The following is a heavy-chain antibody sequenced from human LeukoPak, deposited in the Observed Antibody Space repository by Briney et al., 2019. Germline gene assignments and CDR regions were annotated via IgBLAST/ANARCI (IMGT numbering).Heavy chain of an antibody. CDR1: GGSFSGYY. CDR3: ARELVNPYYYYYYMDV. CDR2: INHSGST. D-gene: IGHD3-22*01. Sequence: SSETLSLTCAVYGGSFSGYYWGWIRQPPGKGLEWIGEINHSGSTNYNPSLKSRVTISVDTSKNQFSLKLSSVTAADTAVYYCARELVNPYYYYYYMDVWGKGTTVTVSS. J-gene: IGHJ6*03. V-gene: IGHV4-34*01.